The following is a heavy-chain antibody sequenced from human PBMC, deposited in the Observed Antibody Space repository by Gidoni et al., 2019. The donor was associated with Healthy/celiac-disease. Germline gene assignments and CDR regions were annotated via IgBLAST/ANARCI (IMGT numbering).Heavy chain of an antibody. CDR2: ISSSSSTI. V-gene: IGHV3-48*01. CDR1: GFTFSSYS. D-gene: IGHD3-10*01. J-gene: IGHJ4*02. Sequence: EVQLVESGGGLVQPGGSLRLSCAASGFTFSSYSMNWVRQAPGKGLEWVSYISSSSSTIYYADSVKGRFTISRDNAKNSLYLQMNSLRAEDTAVYYCAREIFGSLDYWGQGTLVTVSS. CDR3: AREIFGSLDY.